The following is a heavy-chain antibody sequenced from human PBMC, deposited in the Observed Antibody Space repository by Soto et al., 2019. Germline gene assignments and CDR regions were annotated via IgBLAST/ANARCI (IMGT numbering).Heavy chain of an antibody. D-gene: IGHD3-22*01. V-gene: IGHV1-69*01. CDR2: IIPIFGTA. J-gene: IGHJ4*02. CDR3: ARALDYYDSSGRIYYFDY. Sequence: QVQLVQSGAEVKKPGSSVKVSCKASGGTFSSYAISWVRQAPGQGLEWMGGIIPIFGTASYAQKFQGRVTITADESTSTAYMELSSLRSEDTAVYYCARALDYYDSSGRIYYFDYWGQGTLVTVSS. CDR1: GGTFSSYA.